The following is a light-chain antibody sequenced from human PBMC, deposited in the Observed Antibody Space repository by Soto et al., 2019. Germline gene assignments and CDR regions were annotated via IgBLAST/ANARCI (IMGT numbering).Light chain of an antibody. Sequence: EIVMTQSPAALSVSPGDAATLSCRASQSVHSRLAWYQQKPGQATRLLIYGASTRASGIPARFRGSGSGTEFTLAIISLQSEDFAVYYCQQYADWPAWTFGPGTKGEI. V-gene: IGKV3-15*01. J-gene: IGKJ1*01. CDR3: QQYADWPAWT. CDR2: GAS. CDR1: QSVHSR.